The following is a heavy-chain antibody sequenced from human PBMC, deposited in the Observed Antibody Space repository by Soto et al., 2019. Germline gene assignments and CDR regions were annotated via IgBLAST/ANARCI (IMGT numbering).Heavy chain of an antibody. V-gene: IGHV3-30*18. CDR3: AKERGTHYDSNPMGFDY. Sequence: QVQLVECGGGVVQPGRSLRLSCAASGFTFSSYGMHWVRQAPGKGLEWVAVISYDGSNKYYADSVKGRFTISRDNSKNTLYLQMNSLRAEDTAVYYCAKERGTHYDSNPMGFDYWGQGTLVTVSS. CDR2: ISYDGSNK. J-gene: IGHJ4*02. CDR1: GFTFSSYG. D-gene: IGHD3-22*01.